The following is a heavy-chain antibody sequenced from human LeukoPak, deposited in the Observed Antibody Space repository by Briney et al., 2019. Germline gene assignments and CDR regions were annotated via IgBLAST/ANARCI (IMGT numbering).Heavy chain of an antibody. CDR2: IRSKAYGGTT. V-gene: IGHV3-49*04. Sequence: GGSLRLSCTASGFTFGDYSMSWVRQAPGKGLEWVGFIRSKAYGGTTEYAASVKGRFTSSRDDSKSIAYLQMNSVKTDDTAVYFCTFFGSDRGDYWGQGTLVT. CDR1: GFTFGDYS. J-gene: IGHJ4*02. CDR3: TFFGSDRGDY. D-gene: IGHD3-10*01.